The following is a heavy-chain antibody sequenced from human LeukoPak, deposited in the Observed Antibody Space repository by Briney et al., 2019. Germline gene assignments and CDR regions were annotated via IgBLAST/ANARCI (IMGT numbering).Heavy chain of an antibody. CDR1: GYTFTNYY. CDR3: ARDSTVTTFRGCVDL. Sequence: GASVKVSCKASGYTFTNYYVHWVRQAPGQGLEWMGVINPSGGSTNYAQRFQGRVTMTRDTSTSTVYMELSSLRSEDTAVYYCARDSTVTTFRGCVDLWGRGTLVTVSS. V-gene: IGHV1-46*01. D-gene: IGHD4-17*01. CDR2: INPSGGST. J-gene: IGHJ5*02.